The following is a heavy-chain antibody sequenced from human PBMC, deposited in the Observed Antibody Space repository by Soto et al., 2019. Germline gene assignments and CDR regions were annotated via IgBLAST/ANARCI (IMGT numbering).Heavy chain of an antibody. V-gene: IGHV3-30*18. Sequence: QVQLVESGGGVVQPGRSLRLSCEASGFTFSSYAMHWVRQAPGKGLEWVAVISHDGNVNYYSESVKGRFTMSRDNSKETLYLQMDRLRTEETAVYFCAKDEYWESHFYYFMDLWGKGTPVTVSS. J-gene: IGHJ6*03. CDR2: ISHDGNVN. D-gene: IGHD2-8*02. CDR1: GFTFSSYA. CDR3: AKDEYWESHFYYFMDL.